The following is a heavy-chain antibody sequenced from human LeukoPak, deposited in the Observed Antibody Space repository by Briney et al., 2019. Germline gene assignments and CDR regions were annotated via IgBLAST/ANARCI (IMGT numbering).Heavy chain of an antibody. D-gene: IGHD3-16*02. CDR1: GDSISSGYY. J-gene: IGHJ3*02. V-gene: IGHV4-38-2*02. CDR2: IYHSGST. Sequence: PSETLSLTCTVSGDSISSGYYWGWIRQPPGKGLEWIGSIYHSGSTYYNPSLKSRVTISVDTSKNQFSLKLSSVTAADTAVYYCARDRVITFGGVIVIGRAFDIWGQGTMVTVSS. CDR3: ARDRVITFGGVIVIGRAFDI.